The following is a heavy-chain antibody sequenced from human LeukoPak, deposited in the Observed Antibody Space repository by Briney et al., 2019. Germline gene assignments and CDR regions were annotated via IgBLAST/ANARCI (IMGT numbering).Heavy chain of an antibody. J-gene: IGHJ4*02. CDR2: ISGGGEST. CDR3: AKGKYSSGGAPDY. CDR1: EFTFSSHA. D-gene: IGHD6-19*01. Sequence: GGSLRLPCVASEFTFSSHAMNWVRQAPGKGLEWVSSISGGGESTYYADSVKGRFTVSRDNSKNTLYLQINSLRGEDTAVYYCAKGKYSSGGAPDYWGQGTLVTVSS. V-gene: IGHV3-23*01.